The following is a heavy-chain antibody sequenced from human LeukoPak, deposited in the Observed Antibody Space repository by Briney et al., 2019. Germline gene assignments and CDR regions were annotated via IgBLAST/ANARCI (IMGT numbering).Heavy chain of an antibody. Sequence: PSETLSFTCTVSGGSVSSGSYYWCWIPQPPWKGLEWIGDIYHSGSTKYTASLKSRVIISVDTSKNQFSLKLSSVTAADTAVYYCARSLAGNLFRWLDPWGQGALVTVFS. CDR3: ARSLAGNLFRWLDP. CDR2: IYHSGST. J-gene: IGHJ5*02. D-gene: IGHD1-1*01. V-gene: IGHV4-61*01. CDR1: GGSVSSGSYY.